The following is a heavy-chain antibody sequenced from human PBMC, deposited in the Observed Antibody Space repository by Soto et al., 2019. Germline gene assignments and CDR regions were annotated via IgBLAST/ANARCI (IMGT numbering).Heavy chain of an antibody. J-gene: IGHJ6*02. Sequence: ASVKVSCKASGYTFTSYYMHWVRQAPGQGLEWMGIINPSGGSTSYAQKFQGRVTMTRDTSTSTVYMELSSLRSEDTAVYYCVRGNIVVDPKNYYYGMDVWGQGTTVTVSS. CDR1: GYTFTSYY. CDR3: VRGNIVVDPKNYYYGMDV. V-gene: IGHV1-46*01. CDR2: INPSGGST. D-gene: IGHD2-2*01.